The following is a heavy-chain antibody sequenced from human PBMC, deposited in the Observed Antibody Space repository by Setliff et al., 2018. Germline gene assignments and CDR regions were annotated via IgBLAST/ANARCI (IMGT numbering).Heavy chain of an antibody. V-gene: IGHV4-34*01. CDR1: GGSFSGYY. CDR3: ARAYSYYYYYMDV. D-gene: IGHD4-4*01. CDR2: INHSGST. J-gene: IGHJ6*03. Sequence: SETLSLTCAVYGGSFSGYYWSWIRQPPGKGLEWIGEINHSGSTNDNPSLKSRVTISVDTSKNQFSLKLSSVTAADTAVYYCARAYSYYYYYMDVWGKGTTVTVSS.